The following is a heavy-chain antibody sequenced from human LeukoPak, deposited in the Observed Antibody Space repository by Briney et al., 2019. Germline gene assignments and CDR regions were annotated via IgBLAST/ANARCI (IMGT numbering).Heavy chain of an antibody. CDR1: GFTFSSYS. D-gene: IGHD6-13*01. J-gene: IGHJ3*02. CDR3: ARGAADDFDI. CDR2: ISSSSSYI. V-gene: IGHV3-21*01. Sequence: GGSLRLSCAASGFTFSSYSMNWVRQAPGKGLEWVSSISSSSSYIYYADSVKGRFTISRDNSKNTLYLQMNSLRAGDTAVYYCARGAADDFDIWGQGTMVTVSS.